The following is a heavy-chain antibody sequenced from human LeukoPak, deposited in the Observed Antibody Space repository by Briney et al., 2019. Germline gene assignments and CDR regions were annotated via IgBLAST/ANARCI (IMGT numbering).Heavy chain of an antibody. Sequence: ASVKVSCKTSGYTFTSYAMHWVRQAPGQRLEWMGWINAGNGNTKYSQKFQGRVTITRDTSASTAYMELSSLRSEDTAVYYCARAIQLRYFDWPAFDYWGQGTLVTVSS. CDR1: GYTFTSYA. CDR2: INAGNGNT. J-gene: IGHJ4*02. V-gene: IGHV1-3*01. CDR3: ARAIQLRYFDWPAFDY. D-gene: IGHD3-9*01.